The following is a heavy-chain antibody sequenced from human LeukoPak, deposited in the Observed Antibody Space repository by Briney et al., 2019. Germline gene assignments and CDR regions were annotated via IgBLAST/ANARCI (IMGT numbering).Heavy chain of an antibody. Sequence: GGSLRLSCAASGFTFSSYEMNWVRQAPGKGLEWVSYISSSGSTIYYADSVKGRFTISRDNAKNSLYLQMNSLRAEDTAVYYCAREGGYSGYEASDYWGQGTRVTVSS. V-gene: IGHV3-48*03. D-gene: IGHD5-12*01. CDR3: AREGGYSGYEASDY. CDR1: GFTFSSYE. CDR2: ISSSGSTI. J-gene: IGHJ4*02.